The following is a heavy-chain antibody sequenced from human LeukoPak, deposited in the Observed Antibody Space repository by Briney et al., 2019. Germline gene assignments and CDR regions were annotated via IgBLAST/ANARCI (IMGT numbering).Heavy chain of an antibody. CDR3: ARGRGYCSGGSCYSNDAFDI. V-gene: IGHV4-59*08. D-gene: IGHD2-15*01. Sequence: SETLSLTCTVSGGSITSYYWSWIRQPPGKGLEWIGYMYYSGSTNYNPSLKSRVTISVDTSKNQFSLKLSSVTAADTAVYYCARGRGYCSGGSCYSNDAFDIWGQGTMVTVSS. CDR1: GGSITSYY. CDR2: MYYSGST. J-gene: IGHJ3*02.